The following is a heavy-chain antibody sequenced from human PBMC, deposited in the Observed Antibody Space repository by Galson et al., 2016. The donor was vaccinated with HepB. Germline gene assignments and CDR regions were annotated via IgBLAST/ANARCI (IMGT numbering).Heavy chain of an antibody. CDR2: ISYDGRNK. D-gene: IGHD2-2*01. V-gene: IGHV3-30*18. Sequence: LSLACAAAEFTFSSYGMHWVRQAPGMGVEWVTFISYDGRNKKYADSVIGRFTISRDNSKKTLYLQMNSLRAEDTAVYYCAKDGRIYCSSASCHDHFHYWGQGTLVTVSS. CDR1: EFTFSSYG. CDR3: AKDGRIYCSSASCHDHFHY. J-gene: IGHJ4*02.